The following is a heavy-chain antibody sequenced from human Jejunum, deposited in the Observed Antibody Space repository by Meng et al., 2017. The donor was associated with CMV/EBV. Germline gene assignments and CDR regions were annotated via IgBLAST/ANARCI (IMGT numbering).Heavy chain of an antibody. CDR3: TKDQVLL. CDR1: GFTFSDYG. V-gene: IGHV3-30*02. J-gene: IGHJ4*02. D-gene: IGHD3-10*01. Sequence: EQLVESGGGVVQPGGSLRLSCTPSGFTFSDYGMHWIRQAPGKGLEWVAFISYKGDNKYYADSVRGRFTISRDNSKNTLDLQMNSLRTEDTAVYYCTKDQVLLWGQGTLVTVSS. CDR2: ISYKGDNK.